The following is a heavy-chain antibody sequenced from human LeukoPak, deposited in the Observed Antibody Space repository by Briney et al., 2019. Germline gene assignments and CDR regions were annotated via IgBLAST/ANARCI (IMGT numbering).Heavy chain of an antibody. V-gene: IGHV1-2*02. CDR2: ISPNTGFI. J-gene: IGHJ5*02. D-gene: IGHD3-10*01. CDR1: GYTFTGYH. Sequence: GASVKVSCKTSGYTFTGYHLHWVRQAPGQGLEWMGWISPNTGFINYGQKFQGRVTMTRDTSITTAYMELSRLKSDDTAVYYCARGHYDSRSNWFDPWGQGSLVTVSS. CDR3: ARGHYDSRSNWFDP.